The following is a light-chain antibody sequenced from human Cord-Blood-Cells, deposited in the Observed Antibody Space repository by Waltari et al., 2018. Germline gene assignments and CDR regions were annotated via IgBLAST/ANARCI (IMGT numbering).Light chain of an antibody. CDR3: SSYTSSSTLE. J-gene: IGLJ3*02. CDR1: SSDVGGYNY. CDR2: EVS. V-gene: IGLV2-14*01. Sequence: QSALTQPASVSGSPGQSITISCTGTSSDVGGYNYVSWYQQHPGKAPKLMVYEVSNRPSGVSIRCSGSRSGNTASLTISGLQAEDEADYYCSSYTSSSTLEFGGGTKLTVL.